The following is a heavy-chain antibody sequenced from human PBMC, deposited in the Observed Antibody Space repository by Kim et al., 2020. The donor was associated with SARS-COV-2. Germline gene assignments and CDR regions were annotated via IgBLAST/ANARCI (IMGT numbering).Heavy chain of an antibody. Sequence: SETLSLTCAVYGGSFSGYYWSWIRQPPGKGLEWIGEINHSGSTNYNPSLKSRVTISVDTSKNQFSLKLSSVTAADTAVYYCARAVVLHTAWFDYWGQGTLVTVSS. J-gene: IGHJ4*02. D-gene: IGHD5-18*01. CDR1: GGSFSGYY. V-gene: IGHV4-34*01. CDR3: ARAVVLHTAWFDY. CDR2: INHSGST.